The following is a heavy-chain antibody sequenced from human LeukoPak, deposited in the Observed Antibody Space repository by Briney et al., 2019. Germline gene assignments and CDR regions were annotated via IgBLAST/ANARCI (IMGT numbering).Heavy chain of an antibody. J-gene: IGHJ4*02. CDR1: GFIFNSAW. D-gene: IGHD3-22*01. CDR3: TRHGYDSSDYYATLDY. Sequence: GGSLRLSCAASGFIFNSAWMSWVRQAPGKGLEWVGRIKSKTEGEATDYAAPVKGRFSLSRDDSKNTLYLQMNSLKTEDTAVYYCTRHGYDSSDYYATLDYWGQGTLVTVSS. V-gene: IGHV3-15*01. CDR2: IKSKTEGEAT.